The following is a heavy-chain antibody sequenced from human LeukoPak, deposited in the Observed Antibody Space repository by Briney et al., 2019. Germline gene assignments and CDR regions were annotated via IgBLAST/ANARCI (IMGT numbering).Heavy chain of an antibody. CDR2: IYVGGST. Sequence: PETLSLTCTLSGGSITSSSSCWGWIRHPPGKGWEWFGSIYVGGSTYYNPSPKSRVTISVDTSKNQFCLKLSTGTAADTAVYYCARFRVGDYVWGSYRYEVGAFDIWGQGTMVTVSS. CDR3: ARFRVGDYVWGSYRYEVGAFDI. D-gene: IGHD3-16*02. V-gene: IGHV4-39*01. CDR1: GGSITSSSSC. J-gene: IGHJ3*02.